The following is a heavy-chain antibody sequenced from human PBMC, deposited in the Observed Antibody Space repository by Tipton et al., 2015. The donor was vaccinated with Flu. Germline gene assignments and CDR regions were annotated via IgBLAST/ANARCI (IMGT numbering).Heavy chain of an antibody. V-gene: IGHV4-39*07. CDR1: GGSISSSSYY. CDR2: IYYSGST. Sequence: TLSLTCTVSGGSISSSSYYWGWIRQPPGKGLEWIGSIYYSGSTYYNPSLKSRVTISVDTPKNQFSLKLSSVTAADTAVYYCARGLFSSGSYYIDYWGQGTLVTVSS. D-gene: IGHD3-10*01. CDR3: ARGLFSSGSYYIDY. J-gene: IGHJ4*02.